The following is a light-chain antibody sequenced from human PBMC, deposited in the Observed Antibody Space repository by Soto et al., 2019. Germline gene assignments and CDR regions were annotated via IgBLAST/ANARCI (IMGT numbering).Light chain of an antibody. CDR3: QQYNNWPET. Sequence: IVMTQSPATLSVSPGERATLSCRASQSVDTNLAWYQQKPGQAPRLLIYGASTRATGIPTRFSGSGSGTQFTLAIGTLQSEDFAVYYCQQYNNWPETFGQGTKLDIK. V-gene: IGKV3-15*01. J-gene: IGKJ2*01. CDR2: GAS. CDR1: QSVDTN.